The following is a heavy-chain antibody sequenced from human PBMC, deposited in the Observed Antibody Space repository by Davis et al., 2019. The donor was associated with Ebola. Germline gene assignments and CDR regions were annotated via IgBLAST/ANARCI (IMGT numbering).Heavy chain of an antibody. CDR3: ARDSDDDSFDY. D-gene: IGHD1-1*01. Sequence: GESLKISCAASGFTFSNYAINWVRQAPGKGLEWVSTISGSVAYYADSVKGRFTISRDKSKNTLYLQMNSLRPEDTAVYYCARDSDDDSFDYWGQGTLVTVSS. J-gene: IGHJ4*02. CDR1: GFTFSNYA. V-gene: IGHV3-23*01. CDR2: ISGSVA.